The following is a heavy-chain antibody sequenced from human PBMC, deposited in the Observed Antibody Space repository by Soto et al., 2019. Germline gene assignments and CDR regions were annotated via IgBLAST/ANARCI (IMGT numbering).Heavy chain of an antibody. Sequence: EASVKVSCKASGYTFTSYGISWVLQAPGQGLEWMGWISAYNGNTNYAQKLQGRVTMTTDTSTSTAYMELRSLRSDDTAVYYCARDFWSGYYLEYWFDPWGQGTLVTVSS. D-gene: IGHD3-3*01. V-gene: IGHV1-18*01. CDR2: ISAYNGNT. CDR1: GYTFTSYG. J-gene: IGHJ5*02. CDR3: ARDFWSGYYLEYWFDP.